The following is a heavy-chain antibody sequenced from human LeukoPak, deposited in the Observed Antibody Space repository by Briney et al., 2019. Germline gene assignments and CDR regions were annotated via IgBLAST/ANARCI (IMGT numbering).Heavy chain of an antibody. CDR3: ARDLYSSGDY. V-gene: IGHV3-74*01. J-gene: IGHJ4*02. CDR2: MNVDGSST. CDR1: GFSFSRYW. Sequence: GGSLRLSCAASGFSFSRYWMRWVRQAPGKGLVWVSRMNVDGSSTDYADSVKGRFTISRDNAKNTLYLQMNSLRAEDTAVYYCARDLYSSGDYWGQGTLVTVSS. D-gene: IGHD6-19*01.